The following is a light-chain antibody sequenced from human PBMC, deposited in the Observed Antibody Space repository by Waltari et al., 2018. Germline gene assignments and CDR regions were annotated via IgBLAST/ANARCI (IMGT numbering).Light chain of an antibody. J-gene: IGKJ5*01. V-gene: IGKV3-15*01. CDR2: RAS. CDR1: QNINKL. CDR3: QEYNNWPIT. Sequence: EVVMTQSPATLSVSPGERAPLSCRASQNINKLLAWYQQKPGQAPRLLIYRASTRATGIPVRFSGSGSGTEFTLTISSLQSEDFAIYYCQEYNNWPITFGQGTRLEIK.